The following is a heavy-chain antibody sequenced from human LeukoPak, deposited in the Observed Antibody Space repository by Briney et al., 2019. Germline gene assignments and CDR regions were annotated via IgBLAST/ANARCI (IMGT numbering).Heavy chain of an antibody. CDR2: IKQDGSEK. CDR3: ARVSTYYYDSSGYFVTMQYYFDY. Sequence: PGGSLRLSCAASGFTFSGYWMSWVRQAPGKGLEWVANIKQDGSEKYYVDSVKGRFTISRDNAKNSLYLQMNSLRAEDTAVYYCARVSTYYYDSSGYFVTMQYYFDYWGQGTLVTVSS. V-gene: IGHV3-7*01. D-gene: IGHD3-22*01. J-gene: IGHJ4*02. CDR1: GFTFSGYW.